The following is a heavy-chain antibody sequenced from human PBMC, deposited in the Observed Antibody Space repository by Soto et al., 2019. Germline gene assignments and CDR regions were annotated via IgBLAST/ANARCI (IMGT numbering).Heavy chain of an antibody. V-gene: IGHV1-2*02. J-gene: IGHJ6*02. CDR2: INPNSGGT. D-gene: IGHD3-3*01. Sequence: ASVKVSCKASGYTFTGYYMHWVRRAPGQGLEWMGWINPNSGGTNYAQKFQGRVTMTRDTSISTAYMELSRLRSDDTAVYYCASESGVLRFLEWSPGPYYYYGMDVWGQGTTVTVSS. CDR1: GYTFTGYY. CDR3: ASESGVLRFLEWSPGPYYYYGMDV.